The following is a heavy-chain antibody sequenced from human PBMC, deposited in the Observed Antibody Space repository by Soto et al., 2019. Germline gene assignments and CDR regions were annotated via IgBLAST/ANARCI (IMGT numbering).Heavy chain of an antibody. J-gene: IGHJ4*02. V-gene: IGHV4-4*07. D-gene: IGHD6-6*01. CDR2: IYTSGIT. CDR1: GGSFSSYY. CDR3: ARELAEAARSLDY. Sequence: QVQLQESGPGLVKPSETLSLTCTVSGGSFSSYYWSWIRQPAGKGLEWIGRIYTSGITNYNPSLKSRINMSVDTSKKQFSLNMNSVNAADTAVYFCARELAEAARSLDYWGLGTLVTVSS.